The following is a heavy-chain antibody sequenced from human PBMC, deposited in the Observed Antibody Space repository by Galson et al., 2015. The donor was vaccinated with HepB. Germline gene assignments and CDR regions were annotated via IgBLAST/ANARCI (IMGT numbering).Heavy chain of an antibody. CDR3: VKEEGYIYMAQRGRNDGFDI. D-gene: IGHD2-15*01. J-gene: IGHJ3*02. CDR2: ISYDGTSE. CDR1: GFIFSSYG. Sequence: SLRLSCAASGFIFSSYGMHWVRQAPGKGLEWVAVISYDGTSEYYAESVRGRFTISRDNSKNTLYLQMNSLSAEDTAVYYCVKEEGYIYMAQRGRNDGFDIWGQGTMVTVSS. V-gene: IGHV3-30*18.